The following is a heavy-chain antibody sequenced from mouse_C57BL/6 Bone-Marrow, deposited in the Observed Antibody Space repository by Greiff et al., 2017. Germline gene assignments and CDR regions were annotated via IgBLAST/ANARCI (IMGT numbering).Heavy chain of an antibody. CDR3: TPYYYGSSYTY. Sequence: VQLQQSGAELVRPGASVTLSCKASGYTFTDYEMPWVKQTPVHGLEWIGAIDPETGGTAYNQKFKGKAILTADKSSSTAYMELRSLTSEDSAVYYCTPYYYGSSYTYGGQGTLVTVSA. CDR2: IDPETGGT. V-gene: IGHV1-15*01. D-gene: IGHD1-1*01. CDR1: GYTFTDYE. J-gene: IGHJ3*01.